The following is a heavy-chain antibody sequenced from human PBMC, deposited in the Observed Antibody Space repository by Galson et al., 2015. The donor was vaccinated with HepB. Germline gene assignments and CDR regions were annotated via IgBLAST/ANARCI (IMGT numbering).Heavy chain of an antibody. CDR3: ILGIKPSAY. J-gene: IGHJ4*02. Sequence: CAGSGFTFADFALSWFRQAPGKGLEWVGFIRSKIYNETTEYAASVKGRFIISRDDSKSIAFLQMNSLTTEDTAVYYCILGIKPSAYWGQGTLVTVSS. CDR2: IRSKIYNETT. CDR1: GFTFADFA. D-gene: IGHD7-27*01. V-gene: IGHV3-49*03.